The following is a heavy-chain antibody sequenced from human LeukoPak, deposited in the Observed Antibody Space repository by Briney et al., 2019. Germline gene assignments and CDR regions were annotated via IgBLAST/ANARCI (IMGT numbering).Heavy chain of an antibody. D-gene: IGHD3-10*01. CDR1: GFTFSSYG. CDR3: AKGRKGLFVRGVDFDY. CDR2: IRYDGSNK. Sequence: GGSLRLSCAASGFTFSSYGMHWVRQAPGKGLEWVAFIRYDGSNKYYADSVKGRFTISRDNSKNTLYLQMNSLRAEDTAVYYCAKGRKGLFVRGVDFDYWGQGTLVTVSS. J-gene: IGHJ4*02. V-gene: IGHV3-30*02.